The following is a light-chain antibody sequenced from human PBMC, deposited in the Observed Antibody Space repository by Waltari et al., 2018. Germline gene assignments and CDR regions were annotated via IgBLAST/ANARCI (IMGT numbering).Light chain of an antibody. CDR1: SGPSRYA. J-gene: IGLJ2*01. Sequence: QLVLTQSPSASASLGASVKLTCTLSSGPSRYAIAWHQQQPEKGPRYLMKLNSDGSHSKGDGIPDRFSASSSGAERYLTISSLQSEDEADYYCQTWGTGIVVFGGGTKLTVL. CDR2: LNSDGSH. CDR3: QTWGTGIVV. V-gene: IGLV4-69*01.